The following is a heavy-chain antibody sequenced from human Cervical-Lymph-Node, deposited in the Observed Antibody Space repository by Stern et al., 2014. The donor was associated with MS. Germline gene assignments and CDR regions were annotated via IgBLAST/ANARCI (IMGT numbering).Heavy chain of an antibody. CDR2: STPKTDGGTT. Sequence: EHLVQSGGGLEMPGGSLRLSWAASGFIFSKVWMTLVRQAPGKGLAWVGRSTPKTDGGTTNYSTPVQGRFTISRDDSKNILFLHMNSLKTDDTAVYYCTTDEVANFAHWGQGILVTVSS. V-gene: IGHV3-15*01. J-gene: IGHJ5*02. CDR3: TTDEVANFAH. CDR1: GFIFSKVW.